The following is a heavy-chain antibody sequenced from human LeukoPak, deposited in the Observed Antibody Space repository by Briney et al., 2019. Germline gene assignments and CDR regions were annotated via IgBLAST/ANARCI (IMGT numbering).Heavy chain of an antibody. J-gene: IGHJ4*02. Sequence: SETLSLTCAVYGGSFSGYYWSWIRQPPGKGLEWIGEINHSGSTNYNPSLKSRVTISVDTPKNQFSLKLSSVTAADTAVYYCARGYCSSTSCFGDYWGQGTLVTVSS. V-gene: IGHV4-34*01. CDR2: INHSGST. D-gene: IGHD2-2*01. CDR1: GGSFSGYY. CDR3: ARGYCSSTSCFGDY.